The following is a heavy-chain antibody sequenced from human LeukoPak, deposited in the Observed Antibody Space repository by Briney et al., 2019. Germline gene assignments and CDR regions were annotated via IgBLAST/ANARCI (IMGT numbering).Heavy chain of an antibody. D-gene: IGHD6-19*01. Sequence: SVKVSCKASGYTFTSYAISWVRQAPGQGLEWMGGIIPIFGTANYAQKFQGRVTITADESTSTAYMELSSLRSEDTAVYYCARVGYSSGWYHDYWGQGTLVTVSS. CDR3: ARVGYSSGWYHDY. J-gene: IGHJ4*02. CDR1: GYTFTSYA. V-gene: IGHV1-69*13. CDR2: IIPIFGTA.